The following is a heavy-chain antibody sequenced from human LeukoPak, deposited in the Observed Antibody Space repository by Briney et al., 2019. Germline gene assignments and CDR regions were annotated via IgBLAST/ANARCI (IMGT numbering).Heavy chain of an antibody. V-gene: IGHV3-21*01. Sequence: GGSLRLSCAASGFTFSTYSMNWVRQAPGKGLEWVSSISSSSSYIYYADSVKGRFTISRDNAKNSLYLQMNSLRDEDTAVYYCARCSATSSTSCKAADYWGQGTLVTVSS. CDR3: ARCSATSSTSCKAADY. CDR2: ISSSSSYI. D-gene: IGHD2-2*01. CDR1: GFTFSTYS. J-gene: IGHJ4*02.